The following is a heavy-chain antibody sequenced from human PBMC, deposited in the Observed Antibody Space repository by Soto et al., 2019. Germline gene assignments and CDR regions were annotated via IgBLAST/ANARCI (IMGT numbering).Heavy chain of an antibody. CDR1: GGSISSGGYY. J-gene: IGHJ6*02. V-gene: IGHV4-31*03. D-gene: IGHD6-13*01. CDR3: ARVPAAGSSHFYYYGMDV. CDR2: IYYSGST. Sequence: SETLSLTCTVSGGSISSGGYYWSWIRQHPGKGLEWIGYIYYSGSTYYNPSLKSRVTISVDTSKNQFSLKLSSVTAADTAVYYCARVPAAGSSHFYYYGMDVWGQGTTVTVSS.